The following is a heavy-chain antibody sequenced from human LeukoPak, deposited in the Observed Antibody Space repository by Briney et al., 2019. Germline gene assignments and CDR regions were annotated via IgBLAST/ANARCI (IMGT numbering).Heavy chain of an antibody. D-gene: IGHD2-21*02. CDR3: ARGMVVTAIRRDAFDI. CDR1: GGSISSSSYY. V-gene: IGHV4-39*01. CDR2: IYYSGST. Sequence: PSETLSLTCTVSGGSISSSSYYWGWIRQPPGKGLEWIGSIYYSGSTYYNPSLKSRVTISVDTSKNQFSLKLSSVTAADTAVYYCARGMVVTAIRRDAFDIWGQGTMVTVSS. J-gene: IGHJ3*02.